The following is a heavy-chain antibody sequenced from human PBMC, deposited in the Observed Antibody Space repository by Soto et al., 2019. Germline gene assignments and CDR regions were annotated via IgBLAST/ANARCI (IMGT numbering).Heavy chain of an antibody. CDR3: ARDPWIQGGMDV. J-gene: IGHJ6*02. V-gene: IGHV3-21*01. D-gene: IGHD5-18*01. Sequence: PGGSLGLSCAASGFTFSSYSMNWVRQAPGKGLEWVSSISSSSSYIYYADSVEGRFTISRDNAKNSLYLQMNILRAEDTAVYYGARDPWIQGGMDVWGQGTTVTVSS. CDR2: ISSSSSYI. CDR1: GFTFSSYS.